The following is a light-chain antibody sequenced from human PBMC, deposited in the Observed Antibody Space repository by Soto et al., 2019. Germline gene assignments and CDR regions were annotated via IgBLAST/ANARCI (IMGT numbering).Light chain of an antibody. V-gene: IGKV2-28*01. Sequence: EIVMTQSPLSLPVTPGEPASISCRSTQSLLHVNGYNYLDWYVQKPGQSPQLLIYMASTRASGVPDRFSGSGSGTHSTPKISKVEAEDVGVYFCMGALQTWTFGQGTKVEIK. CDR1: QSLLHVNGYNY. CDR3: MGALQTWT. CDR2: MAS. J-gene: IGKJ1*01.